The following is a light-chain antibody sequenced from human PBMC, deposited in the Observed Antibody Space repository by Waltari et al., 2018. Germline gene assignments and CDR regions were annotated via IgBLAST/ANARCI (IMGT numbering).Light chain of an antibody. CDR2: SNS. Sequence: QSVLPQPASMSGAPGQRVTISCTGSSSNIGAGHDVHWYQCLPGAAPRLLIYSNSHRPSGVPGRFSGSRSGSSASLVITGLQTEDEATYYCQSYVSTHVIFGGGTLLTVL. CDR3: QSYVSTHVI. V-gene: IGLV1-40*01. CDR1: SSNIGAGHD. J-gene: IGLJ2*01.